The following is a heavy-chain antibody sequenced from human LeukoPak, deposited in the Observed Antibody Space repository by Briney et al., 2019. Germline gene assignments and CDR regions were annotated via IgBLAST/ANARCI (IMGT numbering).Heavy chain of an antibody. CDR2: IIPIFGTA. CDR3: AREAATNSYWYFDL. Sequence: GASVKLSCKPSGGTFTSYAISWVRQAPGQGLEWMGGIIPIFGTANYAQTFQGSVTITTDESTSTAYMELSSLRSEDTAVYYCAREAATNSYWYFDLWGRGTLVTVSS. CDR1: GGTFTSYA. D-gene: IGHD5-12*01. V-gene: IGHV1-69*05. J-gene: IGHJ2*01.